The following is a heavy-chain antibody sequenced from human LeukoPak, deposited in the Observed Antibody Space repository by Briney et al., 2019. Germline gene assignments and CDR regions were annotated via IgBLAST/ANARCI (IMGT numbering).Heavy chain of an antibody. CDR2: IYYSGST. J-gene: IGHJ4*02. D-gene: IGHD3-10*01. CDR3: ARGWYASGSYPPPGE. Sequence: KPSETLSLTCTVSGGSISSITFYWGWIRQPPRKGLEWIGTIYYSGSTHYNPSLKSRVTISVDTSKNQFSLNLSSVTAADTALYYCARGWYASGSYPPPGEWGQGTLVTVSS. CDR1: GGSISSITFY. V-gene: IGHV4-39*01.